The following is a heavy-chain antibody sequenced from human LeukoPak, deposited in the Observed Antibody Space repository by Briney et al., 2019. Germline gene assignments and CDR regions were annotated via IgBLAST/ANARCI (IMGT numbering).Heavy chain of an antibody. Sequence: GGSLRLSCAASGFTFDDYGMIWLPQAPGKGLVWVSDNNWNGGSTGYADSVKGRFTISKDNDKNSLYLQMDSLRDEDTALYYCARDDSSGLDAFDIWGQGTMVTVSS. V-gene: IGHV3-20*04. CDR2: NNWNGGST. CDR3: ARDDSSGLDAFDI. D-gene: IGHD3-22*01. CDR1: GFTFDDYG. J-gene: IGHJ3*02.